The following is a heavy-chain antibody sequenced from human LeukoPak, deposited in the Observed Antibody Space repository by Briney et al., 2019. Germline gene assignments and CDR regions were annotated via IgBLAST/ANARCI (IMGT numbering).Heavy chain of an antibody. Sequence: GGSLRLSCAASGFRFSSYWMHWVRQAPGRGLVWVSGNKSDGSTNFADSVKGRFTISRGNDKNTVSLQMNSLRAEDTGVYYCARAPSEIGGYYPEYLRHWGQGTLVTVSS. CDR2: NKSDGST. CDR1: GFRFSSYW. J-gene: IGHJ1*01. CDR3: ARAPSEIGGYYPEYLRH. D-gene: IGHD3-22*01. V-gene: IGHV3-74*01.